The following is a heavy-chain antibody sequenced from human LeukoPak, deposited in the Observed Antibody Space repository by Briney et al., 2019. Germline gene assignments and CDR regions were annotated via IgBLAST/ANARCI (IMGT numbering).Heavy chain of an antibody. CDR2: ISGSGGST. CDR3: ASFSGSYYNRRFHAFDI. CDR1: GFTFSSYA. J-gene: IGHJ3*02. V-gene: IGHV3-23*01. Sequence: GGSLRLSCAASGFTFSSYAMSWVRQAPGKGLEWVSAISGSGGSTYYADSVKGRFTISRDNSKNTLYLQMNSLRAEDTAVYYCASFSGSYYNRRFHAFDIWGQGTMVTVSS. D-gene: IGHD3-10*01.